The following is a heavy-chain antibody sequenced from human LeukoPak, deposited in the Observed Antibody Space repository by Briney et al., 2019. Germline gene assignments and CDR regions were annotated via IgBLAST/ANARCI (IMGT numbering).Heavy chain of an antibody. Sequence: PSETLSLTCTVSGGSISSYYWSWIRQPPGKGLEWIGYIYYSGSTNYNPSLKSRVTISVDTSKNQFSLKLSSVTAADTAAYYCAAYGSGSYYWWFDPWGQGTLVTVSS. D-gene: IGHD3-10*01. CDR2: IYYSGST. CDR1: GGSISSYY. J-gene: IGHJ5*02. V-gene: IGHV4-59*08. CDR3: AAYGSGSYYWWFDP.